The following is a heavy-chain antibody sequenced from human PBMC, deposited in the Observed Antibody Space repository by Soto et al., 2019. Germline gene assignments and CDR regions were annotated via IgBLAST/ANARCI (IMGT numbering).Heavy chain of an antibody. CDR2: IIPIFGTA. CDR1: GGTFSSYA. D-gene: IGHD2-15*01. Sequence: SVKLSCKACGGTFSSYAISWVRQAPGQGLEWMGGIIPIFGTANYAQKFQGRVTITADESTSTAYMELSSLRSEDTAVYYCAVCSGGSCYSYYYYGMDVWGQGTTVTVSS. CDR3: AVCSGGSCYSYYYYGMDV. J-gene: IGHJ6*02. V-gene: IGHV1-69*13.